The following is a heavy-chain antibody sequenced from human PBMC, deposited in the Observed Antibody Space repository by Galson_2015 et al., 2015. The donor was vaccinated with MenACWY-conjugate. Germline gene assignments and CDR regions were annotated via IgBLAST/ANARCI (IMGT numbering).Heavy chain of an antibody. CDR3: AKSAYCGGDCYYNAMDV. CDR2: INPSGGSA. D-gene: IGHD2-21*01. CDR1: GYTFTSYY. J-gene: IGHJ6*02. V-gene: IGHV1-46*01. Sequence: SVKVSCKASGYTFTSYYIHWVRQAPGRGLEWMGIINPSGGSASYAQKFQGRVTMTRDTPTSTVYMELSSLRSEDTAVYYCAKSAYCGGDCYYNAMDVWGQGTTVTVSS.